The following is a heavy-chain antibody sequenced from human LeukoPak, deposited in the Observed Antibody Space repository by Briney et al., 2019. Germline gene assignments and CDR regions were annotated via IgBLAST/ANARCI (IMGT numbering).Heavy chain of an antibody. CDR1: EYTLIKLT. J-gene: IGHJ4*02. Sequence: GATVRVSCKISEYTLIKLTMHWVRQAPGKGLEWMGNFDPEDCEIIYAQKFQGRVTMTEDTSSDTVYMELSSLTSEDTAVYYCAQGPRGYSFELTYWGQGTLVTVSS. V-gene: IGHV1-24*01. CDR2: FDPEDCEI. D-gene: IGHD5-18*01. CDR3: AQGPRGYSFELTY.